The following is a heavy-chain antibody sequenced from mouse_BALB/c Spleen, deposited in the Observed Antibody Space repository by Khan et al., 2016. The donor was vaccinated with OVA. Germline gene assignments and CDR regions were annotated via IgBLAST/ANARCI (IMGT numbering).Heavy chain of an antibody. CDR1: GFSLTNYG. V-gene: IGHV2-6-1*01. CDR2: IWSDGST. J-gene: IGHJ4*01. Sequence: VELVESGPGLVAPSQSLSITCTISGFSLTNYGVHWVRQPPGKGLEWLVVIWSDGSTTYYSALKSRLTISKDNSKSQVFLQMNSLQTDDTAVYFCARQPYYHYNIMDYWGQGTSVTVSS. CDR3: ARQPYYHYNIMDY. D-gene: IGHD2-10*01.